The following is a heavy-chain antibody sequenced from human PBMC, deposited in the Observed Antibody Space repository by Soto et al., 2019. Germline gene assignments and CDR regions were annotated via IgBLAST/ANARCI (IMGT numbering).Heavy chain of an antibody. V-gene: IGHV3-21*06. CDR3: ARESEDLTSNFDY. CDR2: ISSTTNYI. J-gene: IGHJ4*02. CDR1: GFIFTRYS. Sequence: GGSPRLSCAASGFIFTRYSMNWVRQAPGKGLEWVSSISSTTNYIYYGDSMKGRFTISRDNAKNSLYLEMNSLRAEDTAVYYCARESEDLTSNFDYWGQGTLVTVSS.